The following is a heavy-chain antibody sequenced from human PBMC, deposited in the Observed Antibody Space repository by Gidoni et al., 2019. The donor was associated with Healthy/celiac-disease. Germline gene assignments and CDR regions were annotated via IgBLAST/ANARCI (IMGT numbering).Heavy chain of an antibody. CDR3: ASDSGIYYGIS. J-gene: IGHJ5*02. CDR1: GGSISSGVYY. D-gene: IGHD1-26*01. CDR2: IYHSGST. Sequence: QLQLQESGSGLVQPSQTLSLTCAVSGGSISSGVYYWSWIRQPPGKGLELIGYIYHSGSTYYNPSLKSRVTISVDMSKNQFSLKLSSVTAADPAVYDCASDSGIYYGISWGQGTLVTVSS. V-gene: IGHV4-30-2*01.